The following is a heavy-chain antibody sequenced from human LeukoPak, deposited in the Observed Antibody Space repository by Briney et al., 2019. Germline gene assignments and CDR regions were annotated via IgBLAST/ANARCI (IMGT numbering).Heavy chain of an antibody. CDR3: GRGLVHYDYVWGRYRLDAFDI. J-gene: IGHJ3*02. Sequence: GGSLRPSCAGPGFPFINYWMSWGPPAPGKGLGGVAQIKPNGRVKIILDPVKGRFTVSRDDAKKSLYLQMNSLRAEDTAVYYCGRGLVHYDYVWGRYRLDAFDIWGQGTKITVSS. D-gene: IGHD3-16*02. CDR2: IKPNGRVK. CDR1: GFPFINYW. V-gene: IGHV3-7*01.